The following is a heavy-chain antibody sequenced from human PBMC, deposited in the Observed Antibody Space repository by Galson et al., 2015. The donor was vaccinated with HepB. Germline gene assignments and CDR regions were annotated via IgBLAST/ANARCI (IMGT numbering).Heavy chain of an antibody. D-gene: IGHD3-16*01. CDR1: GFTFSNYW. J-gene: IGHJ6*02. V-gene: IGHV3-7*01. CDR3: AEDPGRPKLRFAFTVKTKHYAFDV. CDR2: IKEDGSEK. Sequence: SLRLSCAASGFTFSNYWMSWVPPAPGKGLEWVANIKEDGSEKSYVDSVKGRSTTSRDNAKNSMYLQMSSLRVEETAVYLCAEDPGRPKLRFAFTVKTKHYAFDVWGRGTTVIFS.